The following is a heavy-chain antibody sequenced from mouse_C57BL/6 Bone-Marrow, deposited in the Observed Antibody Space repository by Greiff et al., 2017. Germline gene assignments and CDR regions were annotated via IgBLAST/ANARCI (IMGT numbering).Heavy chain of an antibody. CDR2: IYPRSGNT. V-gene: IGHV1-81*01. D-gene: IGHD1-1*01. CDR3: ARRIYYLPDY. J-gene: IGHJ2*01. Sequence: QVHVKQSGAELARPGASVKLSCKASGYTFTSYGISWVKQRTGQGLEWIGEIYPRSGNTYYNETFKGKATLTADKSSSTAYMELRSLTSEDAAVYFCARRIYYLPDYWGQGTTLTVSS. CDR1: GYTFTSYG.